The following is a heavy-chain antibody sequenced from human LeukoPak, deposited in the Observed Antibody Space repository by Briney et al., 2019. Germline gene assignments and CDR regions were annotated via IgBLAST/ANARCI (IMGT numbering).Heavy chain of an antibody. CDR1: GYTFTRYY. Sequence: ASVKVSCKASGYTFTRYYMHWVRQAPGQGLEWMGWINPNSGGKNYAQKFQGRVAMPRDTSISTAYMELSRLTSDDTAVCYCARDNGLWDYWGQGTLVTVSS. CDR3: ARDNGLWDY. V-gene: IGHV1-2*02. CDR2: INPNSGGK. D-gene: IGHD2-8*01. J-gene: IGHJ4*02.